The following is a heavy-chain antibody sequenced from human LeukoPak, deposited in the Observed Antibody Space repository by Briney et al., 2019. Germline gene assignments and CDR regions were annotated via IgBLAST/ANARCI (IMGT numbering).Heavy chain of an antibody. CDR1: GFNFDDYA. D-gene: IGHD6-13*01. V-gene: IGHV3-9*01. Sequence: GGSLRLSCGVSGFNFDDYAMHWVRQAPGKGLEWVSGISWNSRSIGYADSVKGRFTISRDNAKNSLYLQMNSLRAEDTALYYCAKGIYSSSGDFDYWGQGTLVTVSS. CDR3: AKGIYSSSGDFDY. J-gene: IGHJ4*02. CDR2: ISWNSRSI.